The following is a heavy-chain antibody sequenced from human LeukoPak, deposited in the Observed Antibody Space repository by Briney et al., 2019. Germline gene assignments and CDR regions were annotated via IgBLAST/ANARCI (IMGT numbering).Heavy chain of an antibody. CDR1: GYTLTELS. CDR3: ASRANGIAVAGTYNN. J-gene: IGHJ4*02. D-gene: IGHD6-19*01. Sequence: ASVKVSCKVSGYTLTELSMHWVRQAPGNGLEWMGGFDPEDGETIYAQKFQGRVTMTEDTSTDTAYMELSSLRSEDTAVYYCASRANGIAVAGTYNNWGQGTLVTVSS. V-gene: IGHV1-24*01. CDR2: FDPEDGET.